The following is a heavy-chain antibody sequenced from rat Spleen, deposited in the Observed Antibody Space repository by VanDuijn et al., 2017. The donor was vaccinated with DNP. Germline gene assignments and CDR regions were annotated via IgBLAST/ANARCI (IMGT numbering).Heavy chain of an antibody. J-gene: IGHJ4*01. D-gene: IGHD4-1*01. V-gene: IGHV5-25*01. CDR3: ARRGSMDA. CDR2: ISTGGGNT. CDR1: GFTFSNYY. Sequence: EVQLVESGGGLVQPGRSLKLSCAASGFTFSNYYMAWVRQAPTKGLEWVACISTGGGNTYYRDSVKGRFTISRDNAKSTLYLQMDSLRSEDTATYYCARRGSMDAWGQGTSVTVSS.